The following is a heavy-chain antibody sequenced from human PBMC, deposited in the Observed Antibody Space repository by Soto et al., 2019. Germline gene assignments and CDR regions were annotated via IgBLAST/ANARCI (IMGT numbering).Heavy chain of an antibody. CDR2: ISSSGYT. Sequence: GWCMALSFGAEGCSVSDEYMNWMRPAPGKGLEWVSYISSSGYTNYADSVKGRFTISRDNAKNSLYLQMNSLRVEDTAVYYCARVHPGMAQWLAIDNWGQGTLVTVSP. CDR3: ARVHPGMAQWLAIDN. D-gene: IGHD6-19*01. CDR1: GCSVSDEY. V-gene: IGHV3-11*06. J-gene: IGHJ4*02.